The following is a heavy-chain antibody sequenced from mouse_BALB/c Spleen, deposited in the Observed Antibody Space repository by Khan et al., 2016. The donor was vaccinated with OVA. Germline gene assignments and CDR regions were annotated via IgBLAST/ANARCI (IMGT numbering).Heavy chain of an antibody. V-gene: IGHV9-3-1*01. CDR3: ARPPYFTYTVDH. J-gene: IGHJ4*01. CDR2: INTYTGEP. Sequence: QIQLVQSGPELKKPGETVKISCKASGYTFTNYGMNWVKQSPGKALKWMGWINTYTGEPTYADDFKGRFAFSLETSANTAFLQINNLKNEDTATYFWARPPYFTYTVDHWGQGTSVTVSS. CDR1: GYTFTNYG. D-gene: IGHD2-10*01.